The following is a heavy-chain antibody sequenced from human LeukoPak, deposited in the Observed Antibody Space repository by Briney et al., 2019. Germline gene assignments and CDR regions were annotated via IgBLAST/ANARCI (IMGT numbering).Heavy chain of an antibody. Sequence: KPSETLSLTCAVYGGSFSGYYWSWIRQPPGKGLEWIGEINHSGSTNYDPSLKSRVTISVDTSKNQFSLKLSSVTAADTAVYYCARHHGGYSYIAWFDPWGQGTLVTVSS. CDR1: GGSFSGYY. V-gene: IGHV4-34*01. CDR3: ARHHGGYSYIAWFDP. D-gene: IGHD5-18*01. J-gene: IGHJ5*02. CDR2: INHSGST.